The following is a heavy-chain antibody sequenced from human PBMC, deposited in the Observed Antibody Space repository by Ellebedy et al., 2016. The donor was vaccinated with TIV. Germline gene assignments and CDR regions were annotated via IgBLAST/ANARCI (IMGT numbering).Heavy chain of an antibody. D-gene: IGHD3-10*01. CDR1: GFTFSSYA. CDR2: LWSDGSNK. Sequence: GGSLRLXXAASGFTFSSYAMHWVRQAPGKGLELVAVLWSDGSNKAYADSVKGRFTISRDTSKNTLYLQMNSLRAEDTAVYYCARHDYGSGSYYSPEFDYWGQGTLVTVSS. CDR3: ARHDYGSGSYYSPEFDY. V-gene: IGHV3-33*01. J-gene: IGHJ4*02.